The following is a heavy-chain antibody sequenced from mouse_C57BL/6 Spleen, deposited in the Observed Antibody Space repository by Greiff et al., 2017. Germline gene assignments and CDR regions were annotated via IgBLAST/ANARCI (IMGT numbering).Heavy chain of an antibody. Sequence: EVKLMESGGGLVQPGESLKLSCESNEYEFPSHDMSWVRKTPEKRLELVAAINSDGGSTYYPDTMERRFIISRDNTKKTLYLQMSSLRSEDTALYYCARQGWDIYAMDYWGQGTSVTVSS. CDR2: INSDGGST. V-gene: IGHV5-2*01. D-gene: IGHD3-3*01. CDR1: EYEFPSHD. J-gene: IGHJ4*01. CDR3: ARQGWDIYAMDY.